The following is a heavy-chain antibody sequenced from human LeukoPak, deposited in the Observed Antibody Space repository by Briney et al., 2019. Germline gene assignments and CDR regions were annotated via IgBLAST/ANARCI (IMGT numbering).Heavy chain of an antibody. Sequence: GASVKVSCKASGYTFTGYHMHWVRQAPGQGLEWMGWINAGNGNTKYSQKFQGRVTITRDTSASTAYMELSSLRSEDTAVYYCARGRPYSSGWYYFDYWGQGTLVTVSS. CDR1: GYTFTGYH. V-gene: IGHV1-3*01. J-gene: IGHJ4*02. D-gene: IGHD6-19*01. CDR3: ARGRPYSSGWYYFDY. CDR2: INAGNGNT.